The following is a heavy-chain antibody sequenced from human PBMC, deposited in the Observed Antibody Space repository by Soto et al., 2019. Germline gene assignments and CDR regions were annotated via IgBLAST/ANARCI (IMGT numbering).Heavy chain of an antibody. CDR2: ISGSGGST. D-gene: IGHD1-26*01. Sequence: EVQLLESGGGLVQPGGSLRLSCAATGFTFSIYAMNWVRQAPGKGLERVSGISGSGGSTYYADSVKGRFTISRDNSKNTLYLQMNSLRAEDTAVYYCAKVTPTDESYRGYFRHWGQGTLVTVSS. CDR1: GFTFSIYA. J-gene: IGHJ1*01. V-gene: IGHV3-23*01. CDR3: AKVTPTDESYRGYFRH.